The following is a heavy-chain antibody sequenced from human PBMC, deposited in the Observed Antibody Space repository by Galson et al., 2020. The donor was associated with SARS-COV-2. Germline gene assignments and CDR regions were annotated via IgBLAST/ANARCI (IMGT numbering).Heavy chain of an antibody. J-gene: IGHJ4*02. D-gene: IGHD5-18*01. Sequence: GESLKISCAASGFTFSSYGMHWVRQAPGKGLEWVAVISYDGSNKYYADSVKGRFTISRDNSKNTLYLQINSLRAEDTAVYYCAAWIQLYGVSDYWGQGTLVTVSS. CDR3: AAWIQLYGVSDY. CDR1: GFTFSSYG. CDR2: ISYDGSNK. V-gene: IGHV3-30*03.